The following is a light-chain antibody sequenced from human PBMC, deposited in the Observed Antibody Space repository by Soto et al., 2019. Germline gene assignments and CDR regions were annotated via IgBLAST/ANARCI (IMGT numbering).Light chain of an antibody. CDR3: QQYGSSPPMYT. Sequence: EIVVTQSPGTLSLSPGERATLSCRASQSVSSSYLAWYQQKPGQAPRLLIYGASSRATGIPDRFSGSGSGTDFTLTISRLEPEDFAVYYCQQYGSSPPMYTLGQGTKRELK. V-gene: IGKV3-20*01. CDR2: GAS. J-gene: IGKJ2*01. CDR1: QSVSSSY.